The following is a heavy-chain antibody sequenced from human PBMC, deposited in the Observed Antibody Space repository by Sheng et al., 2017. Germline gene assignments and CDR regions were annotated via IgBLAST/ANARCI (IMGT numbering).Heavy chain of an antibody. CDR1: GFTFSSYS. CDR3: ARDLFWGDYVDWYFDL. Sequence: EVQLVESGGGLVQPGGSLRLSCAASGFTFSSYSMNWVRQAPGKGLEWVSYISSSSSTIYYADSVKGRFTISRDNAKNSLYLQMNSLRAEDTAVYYCARDLFWGDYVDWYFDLWGRGTLVTVSS. V-gene: IGHV3-48*01. D-gene: IGHD4-17*01. J-gene: IGHJ2*01. CDR2: ISSSSSTI.